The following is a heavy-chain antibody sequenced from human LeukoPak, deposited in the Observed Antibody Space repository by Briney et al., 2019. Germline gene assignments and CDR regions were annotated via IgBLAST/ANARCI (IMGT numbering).Heavy chain of an antibody. V-gene: IGHV1-8*01. Sequence: ASVKVSCKASGYTFTSYDINWVRQAPGQGLECMGWMNPNSGNTGYAQKFQGRVTMTRNTSISTAYMELSSLRSEDTAVYYCARNGAIWFGEFNWFDPWGQGTLVTVSS. CDR2: MNPNSGNT. J-gene: IGHJ5*02. CDR1: GYTFTSYD. CDR3: ARNGAIWFGEFNWFDP. D-gene: IGHD3-10*01.